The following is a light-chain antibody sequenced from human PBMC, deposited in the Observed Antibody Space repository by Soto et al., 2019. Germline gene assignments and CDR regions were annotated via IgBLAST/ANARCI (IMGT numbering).Light chain of an antibody. J-gene: IGLJ3*02. CDR2: LNSDGSH. V-gene: IGLV4-69*01. Sequence: QLVLTQSPSASASLGASVKLTCTLSSGHSSYAIAWHQQQPEKGPRYLMKLNSDGSHSKGDGIPDRFSGSSSGAERYLTISSLQSEDEADYSCQTWGTGSWVFGGGTQLTVL. CDR1: SGHSSYA. CDR3: QTWGTGSWV.